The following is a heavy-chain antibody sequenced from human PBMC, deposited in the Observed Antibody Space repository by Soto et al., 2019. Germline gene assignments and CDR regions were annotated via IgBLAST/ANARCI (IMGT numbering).Heavy chain of an antibody. CDR1: GGSIRSSNW. CDR3: ARRGSNIAVACTYYYYYGMDV. V-gene: IGHV4-4*02. J-gene: IGHJ6*02. D-gene: IGHD6-19*01. CDR2: IYHSGST. Sequence: SEPLSLTCAVSGGSIRSSNWWSWVRQPPRRGLEWIGEIYHSGSTNYNPSLKSRVTISVDKSKNQFSLKLSSVTTADTAVYYCARRGSNIAVACTYYYYYGMDVWGQGTTVTVSS.